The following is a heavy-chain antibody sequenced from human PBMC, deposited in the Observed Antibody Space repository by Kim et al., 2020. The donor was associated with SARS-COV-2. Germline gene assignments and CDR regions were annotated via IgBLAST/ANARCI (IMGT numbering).Heavy chain of an antibody. Sequence: YVDSVKARFTISRDNSKTTLYLQMNSLRAEDTAVYYCAREVVGATYYFDYWGQGTLVTVSS. D-gene: IGHD1-26*01. J-gene: IGHJ4*02. V-gene: IGHV3-30*01. CDR3: AREVVGATYYFDY.